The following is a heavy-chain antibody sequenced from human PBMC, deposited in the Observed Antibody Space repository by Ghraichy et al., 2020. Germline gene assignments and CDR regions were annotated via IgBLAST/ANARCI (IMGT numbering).Heavy chain of an antibody. Sequence: SETLSLTCIVSGGSISPDYWTWIRQPPGKGLEWIGYIYPSASTDYNPSLSGSTNYNPSLKSRVTMSVDKSKNKIYLRLSSVTAADTALYYCARGGVGTWYYVDYWGQGTLVTVSS. CDR3: ARGGVGTWYYVDY. J-gene: IGHJ4*02. CDR2: IYPSASTDYNPSLSGST. D-gene: IGHD2-15*01. CDR1: GGSISPDY. V-gene: IGHV4-59*01.